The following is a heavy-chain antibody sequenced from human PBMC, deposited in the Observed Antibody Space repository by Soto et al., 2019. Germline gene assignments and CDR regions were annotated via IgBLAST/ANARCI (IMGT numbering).Heavy chain of an antibody. CDR2: IYPGDSNT. Sequence: GESTKISSKGSGYSFTSYWIGWVRPLPGKGLEWMGIIYPGDSNTRYSPSLQGQVTISVDKSISTAYLQWSSLKATDTAMYYCARHAYDFWSGHPNPRYYYGMDVWGQGTTVTVSS. J-gene: IGHJ6*02. CDR1: GYSFTSYW. V-gene: IGHV5-51*01. CDR3: ARHAYDFWSGHPNPRYYYGMDV. D-gene: IGHD3-3*01.